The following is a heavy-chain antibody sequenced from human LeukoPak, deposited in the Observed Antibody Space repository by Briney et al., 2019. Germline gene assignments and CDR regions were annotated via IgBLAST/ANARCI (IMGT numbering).Heavy chain of an antibody. V-gene: IGHV1-2*02. J-gene: IGHJ4*02. D-gene: IGHD6-13*01. Sequence: ASVKVSCKASGYTFTGYYMHWVRQAPGQGLEWMGWINPNSGDTNYAQTFQGRVTMTGDTSISTAYMELSRLRSDDTVVYYCARESVGYSRRLNYWGQGTLVTVSS. CDR1: GYTFTGYY. CDR3: ARESVGYSRRLNY. CDR2: INPNSGDT.